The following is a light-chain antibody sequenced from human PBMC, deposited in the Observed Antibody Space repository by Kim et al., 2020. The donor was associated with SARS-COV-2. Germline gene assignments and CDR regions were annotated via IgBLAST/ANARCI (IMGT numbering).Light chain of an antibody. CDR3: ATWDDSLSGWV. J-gene: IGLJ3*02. CDR2: RNS. V-gene: IGLV1-47*01. CDR1: TSDIGSNY. Sequence: ELTQPPSASGTPGQRVTISCSGSTSDIGSNYVYWYQQLPGTAPKLLILRNSQRPSAVPDRFSGSKSGTSASLAISGLRSEDEADYYCATWDDSLSGWVFGGGTQLTV.